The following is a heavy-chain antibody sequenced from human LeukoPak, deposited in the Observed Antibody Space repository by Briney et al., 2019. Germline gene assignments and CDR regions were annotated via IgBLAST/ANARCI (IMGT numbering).Heavy chain of an antibody. CDR3: ARRNIAATYYFDY. Sequence: GGSLRLSCAASGFTFSSYSMNWVRQAPGKGLEWVSSISSSSSYIYYADSVKGRFTISRDNAKNSLFLQMNSLRAEDTGIYYCARRNIAATYYFDYWGQGTLVTVSS. J-gene: IGHJ4*02. V-gene: IGHV3-21*04. CDR2: ISSSSSYI. D-gene: IGHD2-15*01. CDR1: GFTFSSYS.